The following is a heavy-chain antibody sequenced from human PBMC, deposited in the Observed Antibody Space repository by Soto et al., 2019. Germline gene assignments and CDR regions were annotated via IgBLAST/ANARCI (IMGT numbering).Heavy chain of an antibody. CDR3: ARHSDCSGGSCYSEYFEVGNGFDP. D-gene: IGHD2-15*01. CDR1: GGSISSGRYY. V-gene: IGHV4-39*01. J-gene: IGHJ5*02. Sequence: TSETLSLTCTVSGGSISSGRYYWGWIRQPPGKGLEWIGTIYYSGSTYSNPSLKSRVTIFVDTSKNQFSLRLSSVTAADTAVYYCARHSDCSGGSCYSEYFEVGNGFDPWGQGTLVNGSS. CDR2: IYYSGST.